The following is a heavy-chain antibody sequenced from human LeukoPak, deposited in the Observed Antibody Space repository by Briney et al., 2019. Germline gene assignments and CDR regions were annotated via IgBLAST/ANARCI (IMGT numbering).Heavy chain of an antibody. D-gene: IGHD5-18*01. CDR3: AKSSRPVTAMAFFDY. V-gene: IGHV3-23*01. J-gene: IGHJ4*02. Sequence: GGSLRLSCAASGFTFGSYAMSWVRQAPGKGLEWVSAISGSGGSTYYADSVKGRFTISRDNSKNTLYLQMNSLRAEDTAVYYCAKSSRPVTAMAFFDYWGQGTLVTVSS. CDR1: GFTFGSYA. CDR2: ISGSGGST.